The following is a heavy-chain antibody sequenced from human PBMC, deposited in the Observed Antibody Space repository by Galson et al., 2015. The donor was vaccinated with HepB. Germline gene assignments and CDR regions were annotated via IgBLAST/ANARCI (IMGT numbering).Heavy chain of an antibody. J-gene: IGHJ4*02. CDR1: GFTFNTYA. V-gene: IGHV3-23*01. Sequence: SGAEVTKPGGSLRLSCAASGFTFNTYAMIWVRQAPGKGLEWVSTISGSGAATYYADSVRGQFTISRDNSKNTLYLQMNSLRAEGTAVYYCAKLAGSTGWSDQVDYWGQGTLVTVSS. CDR3: AKLAGSTGWSDQVDY. CDR2: ISGSGAAT. D-gene: IGHD6-19*01.